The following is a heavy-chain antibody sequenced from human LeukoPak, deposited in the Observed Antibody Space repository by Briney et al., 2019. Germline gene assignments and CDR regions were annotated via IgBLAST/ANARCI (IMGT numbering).Heavy chain of an antibody. J-gene: IGHJ4*02. CDR1: GYSFSTYW. CDR2: IYPGDSDT. V-gene: IGHV5-51*01. Sequence: GESLKISCKGSGYSFSTYWIGWVRQMPGKGLEWMGIIYPGDSDTKYSPSFQGQVTISADKSISTAYLQWSSLKASDTAMYYCTRSNAASLGGFNYWGQGTLVTVSS. CDR3: TRSNAASLGGFNY. D-gene: IGHD3-10*01.